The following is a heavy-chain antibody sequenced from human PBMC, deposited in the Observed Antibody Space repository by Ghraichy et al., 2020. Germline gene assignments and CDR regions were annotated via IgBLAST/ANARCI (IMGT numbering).Heavy chain of an antibody. J-gene: IGHJ4*02. CDR2: ISPFKAKT. Sequence: ASVKVSCKASGYRFNSYGISWVRQAPGQGLEWMGWISPFKAKTKYSEKFQDRVLLTTDTATTTSFMELRSLRYDDTAVYYCAKSYYFDSSGYEAAEGLDSWGQGTQVIVSS. CDR3: AKSYYFDSSGYEAAEGLDS. V-gene: IGHV1-18*01. CDR1: GYRFNSYG. D-gene: IGHD3-22*01.